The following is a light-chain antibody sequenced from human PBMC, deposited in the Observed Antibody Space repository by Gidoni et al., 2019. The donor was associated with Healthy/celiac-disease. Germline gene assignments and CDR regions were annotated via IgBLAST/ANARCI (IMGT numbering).Light chain of an antibody. J-gene: IGKJ4*01. CDR1: QSISSY. V-gene: IGKV1-39*01. Sequence: DIQMTQSPSSLSASVGDRVTSTCRASQSISSYLNWYQQKPGKAPKILLYAASSLQSGVPSRFSGSGSGTDFTLTISSLQPEDFATYYCQQSYSTPGLTFGGGTKVEIK. CDR2: AAS. CDR3: QQSYSTPGLT.